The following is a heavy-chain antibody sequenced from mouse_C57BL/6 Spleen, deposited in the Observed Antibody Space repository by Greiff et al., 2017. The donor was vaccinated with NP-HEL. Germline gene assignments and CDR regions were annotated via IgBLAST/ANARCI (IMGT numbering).Heavy chain of an antibody. J-gene: IGHJ3*01. CDR3: ARDGGSSLAWFAY. CDR1: GYTFTSYW. V-gene: IGHV1-64*01. Sequence: VQLQQPGAELVKPGASVKLSCKASGYTFTSYWMHWVKQRPGQGLEWIGMIHPNSGSTNYNEKFKSKATLTVDKSSSTAYMQLSSLTSEDSAVYYCARDGGSSLAWFAYWGQGTLVTVSA. D-gene: IGHD1-1*01. CDR2: IHPNSGST.